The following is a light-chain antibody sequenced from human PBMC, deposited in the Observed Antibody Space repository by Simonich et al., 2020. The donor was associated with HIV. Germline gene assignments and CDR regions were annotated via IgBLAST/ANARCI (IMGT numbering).Light chain of an antibody. Sequence: DIVMTQSPDSLAVSLGERATINCKSSQSVLYSSNNKNYLAWYQHKPGQPPKLLIYWASTRESGVPDRFSGSGSGTDFTLTISSLQAEDVALYYCQQYHSIPWTFGQGTKVEIK. J-gene: IGKJ1*01. V-gene: IGKV4-1*01. CDR1: QSVLYSSNNKNY. CDR3: QQYHSIPWT. CDR2: WAS.